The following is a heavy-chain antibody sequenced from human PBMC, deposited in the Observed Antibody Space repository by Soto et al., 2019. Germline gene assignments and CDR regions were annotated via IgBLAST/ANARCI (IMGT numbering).Heavy chain of an antibody. J-gene: IGHJ6*01. Sequence: QVQLVQSGAEVKKPGSSVKVSCKASGGTFSSYAISWVRQAPGQGLEWMGGIIPIFGTANHAQKFQGRVTITADESTSTAYMELSSLRSEDTAVYYCARGTSGYCSGGSCYSDYLGYYYYGMDVW. CDR3: ARGTSGYCSGGSCYSDYLGYYYYGMDV. D-gene: IGHD2-15*01. V-gene: IGHV1-69*01. CDR2: IIPIFGTA. CDR1: GGTFSSYA.